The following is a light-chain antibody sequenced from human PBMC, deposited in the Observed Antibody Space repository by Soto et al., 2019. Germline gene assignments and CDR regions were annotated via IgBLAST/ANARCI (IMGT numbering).Light chain of an antibody. Sequence: DIQMTQSPSSVSASVGDGVTITCRASPGINVNLAWFQQKPGKAPKSLIFAAAILQSGVPSKFSGSGSGTEFTLTISSLQPEDSATYYCQQYETYRLAFDSGTRVEIK. J-gene: IGKJ3*01. V-gene: IGKV1-16*02. CDR3: QQYETYRLA. CDR2: AAA. CDR1: PGINVN.